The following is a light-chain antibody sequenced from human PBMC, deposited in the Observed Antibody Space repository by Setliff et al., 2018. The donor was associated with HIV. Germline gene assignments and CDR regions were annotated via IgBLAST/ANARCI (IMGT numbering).Light chain of an antibody. CDR3: FLTYSGARRV. V-gene: IGLV7-46*01. CDR2: DTS. J-gene: IGLJ3*02. CDR1: TGTVTSGHY. Sequence: AVVTQEPSLTVSPGGTVTLTCGSITGTVTSGHYPYWFQQKPGQAPRTLIYDTSNKHSWTPARFSGSLLGGKAALTLSGAQPEDEAAYFCFLTYSGARRVFGGGTKVTVL.